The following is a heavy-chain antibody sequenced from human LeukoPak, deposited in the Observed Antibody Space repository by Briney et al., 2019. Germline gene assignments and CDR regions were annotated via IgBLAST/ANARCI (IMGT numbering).Heavy chain of an antibody. J-gene: IGHJ1*01. V-gene: IGHV4-39*07. CDR3: ARGPWDTMVRGVIKH. CDR2: IYYSGST. D-gene: IGHD3-10*01. Sequence: SETLSLTCTVSGGSISSSSYYWGWIRQPPGKGLEWIGSIYYSGSTYYNPSLKSRVTISVDTSKNQFSLKLSSVTAADTAVYYCARGPWDTMVRGVIKHWGQGTLVTVSS. CDR1: GGSISSSSYY.